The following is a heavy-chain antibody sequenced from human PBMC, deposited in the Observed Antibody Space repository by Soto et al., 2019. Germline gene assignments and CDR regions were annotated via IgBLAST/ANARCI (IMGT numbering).Heavy chain of an antibody. CDR3: ARLSVIGYSYGYGWDWFDP. J-gene: IGHJ5*02. D-gene: IGHD5-18*01. CDR2: IYYSGST. CDR1: LGSISSSSYY. Sequence: PSETLSLTCTVSLGSISSSSYYWGWIRQPPGKGLEWIGRIYYSGSTYYNPSLKSRVTISVDTSKNQFSLKLIAVTAADTAVYYSARLSVIGYSYGYGWDWFDPWGQGTRVTVSS. V-gene: IGHV4-39*01.